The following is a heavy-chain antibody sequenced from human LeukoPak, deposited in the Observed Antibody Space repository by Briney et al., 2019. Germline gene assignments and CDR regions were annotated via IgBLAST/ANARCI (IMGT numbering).Heavy chain of an antibody. D-gene: IGHD4-17*01. V-gene: IGHV3-21*01. CDR3: ARGGGLTVTPVDY. J-gene: IGHJ4*02. Sequence: GGSLRLSCAASGFTFSSYSMSWVRQAPGEGLEWVSSISSSSSYIYYADSVKGRFTISRDNAKNSLYLQMNSLRAEDTAVYYCARGGGLTVTPVDYWGQGTLVTVSS. CDR2: ISSSSSYI. CDR1: GFTFSSYS.